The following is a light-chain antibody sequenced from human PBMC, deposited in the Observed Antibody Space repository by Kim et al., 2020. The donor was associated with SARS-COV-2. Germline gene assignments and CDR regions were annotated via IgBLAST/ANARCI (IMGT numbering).Light chain of an antibody. CDR3: QQLYSYPLT. Sequence: ASVGDRVTITCRASQSIGSHLAWYQQKPGRVPKFLIYAASTLQSGVPSRFSGSGSGTDFTLTISSLQPEDFATYYCQQLYSYPLTFGPGTKVDIK. V-gene: IGKV1-9*01. CDR1: QSIGSH. J-gene: IGKJ3*01. CDR2: AAS.